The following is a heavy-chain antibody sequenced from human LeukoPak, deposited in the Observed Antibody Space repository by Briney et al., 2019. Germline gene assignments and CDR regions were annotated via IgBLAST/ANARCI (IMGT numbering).Heavy chain of an antibody. D-gene: IGHD3-10*01. CDR3: ARILQGWDFDY. CDR1: GGTVSRFA. J-gene: IGHJ4*02. CDR2: IIPIFGTA. Sequence: ASVKVSCKASGGTVSRFAISWVRQAPGQGLEWMGGIIPIFGTANYEQKFQGRVTITADESTSTVYMELSSLRSEDTAVYYCARILQGWDFDYWGQGTLVTVSS. V-gene: IGHV1-69*13.